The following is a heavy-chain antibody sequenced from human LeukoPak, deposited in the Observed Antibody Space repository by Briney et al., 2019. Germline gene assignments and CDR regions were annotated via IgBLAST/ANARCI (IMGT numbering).Heavy chain of an antibody. J-gene: IGHJ5*02. CDR1: GFTVSSNY. V-gene: IGHV3-66*01. CDR3: AREGSSGWYEFWFDP. D-gene: IGHD6-19*01. CDR2: IYSAGTT. Sequence: GGSLRLSCAAFGFTVSSNYMSWVRQVPGKGLEWVSVIYSAGTTYYADSVKGRFTISRDNSKNTLYLQMNSLRAEDTAVYYCAREGSSGWYEFWFDPWGQGTLVTLSS.